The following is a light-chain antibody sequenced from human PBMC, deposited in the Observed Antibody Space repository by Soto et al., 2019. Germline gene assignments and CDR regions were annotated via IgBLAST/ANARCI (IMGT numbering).Light chain of an antibody. J-gene: IGKJ1*01. CDR3: QQYNSYPWT. Sequence: DIQMTQSPSTLSASVGDRVTITCRASQSISNWLAWYQQKPGKAPKLLIYDVSRLESGVPSRFSGSGSGTEFTLTISSLPPDDFATYYCQQYNSYPWTFGQGTKVEIK. V-gene: IGKV1-5*01. CDR2: DVS. CDR1: QSISNW.